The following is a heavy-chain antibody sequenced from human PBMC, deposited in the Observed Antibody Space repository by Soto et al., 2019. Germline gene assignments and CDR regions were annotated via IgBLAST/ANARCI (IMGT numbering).Heavy chain of an antibody. Sequence: SQTLSLTCAISGDSVSSNSAAWNWIRQPPSRGLEWLGRTYYRSKWYSDYAVSVKSRITINPDTSKNQFSLRLNSVTPEDAAMYYCARIVGGSSDYWGQGTLVTVSS. D-gene: IGHD2-15*01. CDR2: TYYRSKWYS. J-gene: IGHJ4*02. CDR3: ARIVGGSSDY. CDR1: GDSVSSNSAA. V-gene: IGHV6-1*01.